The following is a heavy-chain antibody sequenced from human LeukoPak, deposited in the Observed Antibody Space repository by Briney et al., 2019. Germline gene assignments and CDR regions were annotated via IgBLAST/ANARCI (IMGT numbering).Heavy chain of an antibody. J-gene: IGHJ4*02. CDR2: ISRSSDRI. CDR1: GFTFSSYW. Sequence: GGSLRLSCAASGFTFSSYWMSWVRQAPGKGLEWVSYISRSSDRIYHADSVKGRFTISRDNAKNPLYLQMVSLRAEDTAVYYCARDLLNDEGSSYFFDQWGQGTLVTVSS. CDR3: ARDLLNDEGSSYFFDQ. V-gene: IGHV3-48*04. D-gene: IGHD2-2*01.